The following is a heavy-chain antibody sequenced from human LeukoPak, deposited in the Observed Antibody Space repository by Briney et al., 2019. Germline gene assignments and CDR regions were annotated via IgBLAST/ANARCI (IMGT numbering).Heavy chain of an antibody. Sequence: ASVKVSCKASGYTFTGYYMHWVRQAPGQGLGWMGWINPNSGGTNYAQKFQGRVTMTRDTSISTAYMELSSLRSEDTAVYYCATDRPPGYYDSSGYSYWGQGTLVTVSS. V-gene: IGHV1-2*02. CDR1: GYTFTGYY. CDR2: INPNSGGT. J-gene: IGHJ4*02. D-gene: IGHD3-22*01. CDR3: ATDRPPGYYDSSGYSY.